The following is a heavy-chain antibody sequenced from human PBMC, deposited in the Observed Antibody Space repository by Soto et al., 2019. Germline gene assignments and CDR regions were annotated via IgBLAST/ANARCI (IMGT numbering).Heavy chain of an antibody. J-gene: IGHJ6*02. CDR3: ARIAVAGTPLDYYYYGMDV. D-gene: IGHD6-19*01. Sequence: QVQLVESGGGVVQPGRSLRLSCAASGFTFSSYGMHWVRQAPGKGLEWVAVKWYDGSNKYYADSVKGRFTISRDNSKNTLYLQMNSLRAEDTAVYYCARIAVAGTPLDYYYYGMDVWGQGTTVTVSS. CDR1: GFTFSSYG. CDR2: KWYDGSNK. V-gene: IGHV3-33*01.